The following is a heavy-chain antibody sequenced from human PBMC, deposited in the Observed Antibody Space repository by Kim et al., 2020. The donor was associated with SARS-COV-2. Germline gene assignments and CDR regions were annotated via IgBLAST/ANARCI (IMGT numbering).Heavy chain of an antibody. CDR3: ARDMVRGVTAFDI. Sequence: GGSLRLSCAASGFTVSSNYMSWVRQAPGKGLEWVSVIYSGGSTYYADSVKGRFTISRDNSKNTLYLQMNSLRAEDTAVYYCARDMVRGVTAFDIWGQGTMVTVSS. CDR2: IYSGGST. CDR1: GFTVSSNY. J-gene: IGHJ3*02. D-gene: IGHD3-10*01. V-gene: IGHV3-53*01.